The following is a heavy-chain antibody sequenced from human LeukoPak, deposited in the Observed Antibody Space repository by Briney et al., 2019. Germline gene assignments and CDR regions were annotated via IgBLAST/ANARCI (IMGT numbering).Heavy chain of an antibody. V-gene: IGHV1-2*02. CDR2: INPDSGGT. CDR1: GYTFTGYY. CDR3: ARGRFLEWLLSHFDY. J-gene: IGHJ4*02. D-gene: IGHD3-3*01. Sequence: ASVKVSCKASGYTFTGYYMHWVRQAPGQGLEWIGWINPDSGGTNYAQKFQGRVTMTRDTSISTAYMELSRLRSDDTAVYYCARGRFLEWLLSHFDYWGQGTLVTVSS.